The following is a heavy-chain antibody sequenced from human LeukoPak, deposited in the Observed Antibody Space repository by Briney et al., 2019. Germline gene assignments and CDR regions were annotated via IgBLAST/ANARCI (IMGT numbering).Heavy chain of an antibody. CDR1: GFSINHYY. Sequence: GGSLRLSCAASGFSINHYYMTWIRQTPGKGLDWVSVIYTGGSTNYGDSVKGRFTISRDNSKNTLYLQMNSLRPDDTAIYYCARGQSYCGADCYSDWGQGTLVTVSS. J-gene: IGHJ4*02. CDR2: IYTGGST. D-gene: IGHD2-21*02. CDR3: ARGQSYCGADCYSD. V-gene: IGHV3-66*01.